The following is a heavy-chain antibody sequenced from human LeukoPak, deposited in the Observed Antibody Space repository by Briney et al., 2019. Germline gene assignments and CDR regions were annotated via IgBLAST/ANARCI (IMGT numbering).Heavy chain of an antibody. CDR2: ISYDGSNK. V-gene: IGHV3-30*18. Sequence: GGSLRLSCAASGFTFSSYGMHWVRQALGRGLEWVAVISYDGSNKYYADSVKGRFTISRDNSKNTLYLQMNSLRAEDTAVYYCAKDRRALYSIAAAGTFDYWGQGTLVTVSS. CDR1: GFTFSSYG. D-gene: IGHD6-13*01. CDR3: AKDRRALYSIAAAGTFDY. J-gene: IGHJ4*02.